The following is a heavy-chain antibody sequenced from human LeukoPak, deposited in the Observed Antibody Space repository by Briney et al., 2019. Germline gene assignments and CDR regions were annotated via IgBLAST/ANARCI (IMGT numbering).Heavy chain of an antibody. CDR2: ISSSSSYI. V-gene: IGHV3-21*01. Sequence: GGSLRLSCAASGFTFSSYSMNWVRQAPGKGLGWVSSISSSSSYIYYADSVKGRFTISRDNAKNSLYLQMNSLRAEDTAVYYCARDRGNDILTYPIDYWGQGTLVTVSS. J-gene: IGHJ4*02. D-gene: IGHD3-9*01. CDR3: ARDRGNDILTYPIDY. CDR1: GFTFSSYS.